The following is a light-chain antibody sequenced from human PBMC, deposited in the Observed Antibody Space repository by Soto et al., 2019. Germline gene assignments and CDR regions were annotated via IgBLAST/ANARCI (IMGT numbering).Light chain of an antibody. CDR3: QQSYSTPRIT. Sequence: DIQMTQSPSSLSASVGDRVTITCRASQSISSYLNWYQQKPGKAPKLLIYAASSLQSGVPSRFSGSGSGTDFTLTISSLQPEDFATYYGQQSYSTPRITFGPGTKVDIK. CDR2: AAS. CDR1: QSISSY. J-gene: IGKJ3*01. V-gene: IGKV1-39*01.